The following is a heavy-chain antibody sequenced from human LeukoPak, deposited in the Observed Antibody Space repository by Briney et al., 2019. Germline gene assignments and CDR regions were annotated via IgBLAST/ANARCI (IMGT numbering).Heavy chain of an antibody. D-gene: IGHD6-6*01. Sequence: PGGSPRLSYAASGFTFSDSAMHWVRQASGKGLEWVGRIRSKGDTYATEYAASVKGRFTISRDDSKNTAYLQMNSLKTEDTAVYYRTRLDRGQLVGFDYWGQGTQVAVSS. CDR2: IRSKGDTYAT. J-gene: IGHJ4*02. V-gene: IGHV3-73*01. CDR3: TRLDRGQLVGFDY. CDR1: GFTFSDSA.